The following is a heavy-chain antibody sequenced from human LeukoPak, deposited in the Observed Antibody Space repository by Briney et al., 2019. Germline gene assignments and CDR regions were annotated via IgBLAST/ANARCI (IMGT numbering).Heavy chain of an antibody. Sequence: GGSLRLSCAASGFTFSSYSMNWVRQAPGKGLEWVSHITASGTAMFYADSVKGRFTISRDNAKNSLYLQMNSLRVEDTAVYYCAKEGRSLQTYWGQGTLVTVSS. CDR3: AKEGRSLQTY. V-gene: IGHV3-48*01. CDR1: GFTFSSYS. D-gene: IGHD5-24*01. J-gene: IGHJ4*02. CDR2: ITASGTAM.